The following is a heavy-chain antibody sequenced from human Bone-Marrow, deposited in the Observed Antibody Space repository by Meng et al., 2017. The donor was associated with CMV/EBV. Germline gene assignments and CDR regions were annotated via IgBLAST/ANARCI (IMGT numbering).Heavy chain of an antibody. J-gene: IGHJ6*01. D-gene: IGHD1-26*01. Sequence: SLKISCAASGFTFSSYAMSWVRQAPGKGLEWVSVIYSGGSSTYYADSVKGRFTISRDNSKNTLYLQMNSLRAEDTAVYYCAKAQGSYYPIYGMDVWGQGTTVTVYS. V-gene: IGHV3-23*03. CDR3: AKAQGSYYPIYGMDV. CDR1: GFTFSSYA. CDR2: IYSGGSST.